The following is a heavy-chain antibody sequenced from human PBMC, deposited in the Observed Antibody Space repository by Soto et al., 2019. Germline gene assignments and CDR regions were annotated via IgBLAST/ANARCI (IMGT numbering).Heavy chain of an antibody. CDR2: IITFFGKA. D-gene: IGHD2-2*01. CDR3: AGAGSSTRATYDAFDN. Sequence: SVKVSCKASGGTFRSYALSCLRQAPGQALEWMGGIITFFGKANYAQKLQGRVTITADESTSTAHMELSSLISEDTAVYCGAGAGSSTRATYDAFDNWGQGTMVTVSS. V-gene: IGHV1-69*13. J-gene: IGHJ3*02. CDR1: GGTFRSYA.